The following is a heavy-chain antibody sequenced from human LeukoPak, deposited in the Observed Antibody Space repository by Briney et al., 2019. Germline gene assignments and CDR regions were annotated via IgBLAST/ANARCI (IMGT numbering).Heavy chain of an antibody. CDR1: GFTFSNAW. CDR2: IKSKTDGGTT. CDR3: TTAADSSAVDFDY. Sequence: GGSLRLSCAASGFTFSNAWMSWVRQAPGKGLEWVGRIKSKTDGGTTDYAAPVKGRFTISRDDSKNTLYLQMNSLKTEDTAVYYCTTAADSSAVDFDYWGQGTLVTVSS. D-gene: IGHD3-22*01. J-gene: IGHJ4*02. V-gene: IGHV3-15*01.